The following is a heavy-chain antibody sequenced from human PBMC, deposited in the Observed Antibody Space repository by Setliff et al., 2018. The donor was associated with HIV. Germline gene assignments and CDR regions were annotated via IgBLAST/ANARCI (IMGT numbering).Heavy chain of an antibody. V-gene: IGHV1-69*13. CDR2: IMALFQRT. D-gene: IGHD6-13*01. Sequence: SVKVSCKVSGDTFRNYAINWVRLAPGQGLEWMGEIMALFQRTQYAQKFQGRVTFTADESTSTAYMELRSLRSDDTAIFYCARGRMAAAGMFIPRALDYWGQGTLVTVSS. CDR3: ARGRMAAAGMFIPRALDY. J-gene: IGHJ4*02. CDR1: GDTFRNYA.